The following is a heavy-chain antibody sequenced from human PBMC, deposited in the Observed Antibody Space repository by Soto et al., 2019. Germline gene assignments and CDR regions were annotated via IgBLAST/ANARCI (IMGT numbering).Heavy chain of an antibody. J-gene: IGHJ4*02. Sequence: LSLTCTVSGGSISSYYWSWIRQPPGKGLEWIGYIYYSGSTNYNPSLKSRVTISVDTSKNQFSLKLSSVTAADTAVYYCARGKLQTRQAVAGRIPFDYWGQGTLVTVSS. CDR3: ARGKLQTRQAVAGRIPFDY. V-gene: IGHV4-59*01. D-gene: IGHD6-19*01. CDR1: GGSISSYY. CDR2: IYYSGST.